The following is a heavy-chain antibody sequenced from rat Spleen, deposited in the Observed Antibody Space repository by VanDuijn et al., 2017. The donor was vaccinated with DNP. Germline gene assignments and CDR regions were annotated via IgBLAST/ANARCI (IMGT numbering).Heavy chain of an antibody. J-gene: IGHJ3*01. Sequence: EVQLVESGGGLVQPGRSLKLSCAASGFTFSDYNMAWVRQAPKKGLEWVASITNEGSSTYFGDSVKGRFTIARDNANNSLYLQMNSLQSEDTATYYCARQDYCFNKGGWFAYWGQCTLVTVSS. D-gene: IGHD1-1*01. CDR2: ITNEGSST. CDR1: GFTFSDYN. CDR3: ARQDYCFNKGGWFAY. V-gene: IGHV5-22*01.